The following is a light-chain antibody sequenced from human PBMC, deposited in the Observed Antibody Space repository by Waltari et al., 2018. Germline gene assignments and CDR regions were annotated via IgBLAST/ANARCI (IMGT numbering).Light chain of an antibody. J-gene: IGLJ3*02. CDR1: TGIGGNSYF. Sequence: QSPLTPPASVFGASGQLIPISCSAVTGIGGNSYFVSWYQPHPGKVPKLLIYEVIKRPPDISVRFTGSKAGNTASLSISGLQADDEADYYCCSYVQKDIWLFGRGTKVTVL. V-gene: IGLV2-23*02. CDR3: CSYVQKDIWL. CDR2: EVI.